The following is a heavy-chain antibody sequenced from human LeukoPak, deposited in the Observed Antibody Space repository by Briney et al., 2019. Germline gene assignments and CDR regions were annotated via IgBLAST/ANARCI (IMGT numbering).Heavy chain of an antibody. J-gene: IGHJ4*02. CDR1: GYTFTSYG. CDR2: ISAYNGNT. V-gene: IGHV1-18*01. Sequence: ASVKVSCKASGYTFTSYGISWVRQAPGQGLEWMEWISAYNGNTNYAQKLQGRVTMTTDTSTSTAYMELRSLRSDDTAVYYCARDARPRITMIVVVMGYWGQGTLVTVSS. CDR3: ARDARPRITMIVVVMGY. D-gene: IGHD3-22*01.